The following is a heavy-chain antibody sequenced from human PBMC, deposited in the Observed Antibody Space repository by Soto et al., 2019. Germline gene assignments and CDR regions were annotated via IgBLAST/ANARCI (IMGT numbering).Heavy chain of an antibody. CDR2: IYYSGST. CDR1: VGSISSYY. CDR3: ARGGKMATNNWFDP. Sequence: PSETLSLTCTVSVGSISSYYWSWVRQPPGKGLEWIGYIYYSGSTNYNPSLKSRVTISVDTSKNQFSLKLSSVTAADTAVYYCARGGKMATNNWFDPWGQGTLVTVSS. J-gene: IGHJ5*02. D-gene: IGHD5-12*01. V-gene: IGHV4-59*01.